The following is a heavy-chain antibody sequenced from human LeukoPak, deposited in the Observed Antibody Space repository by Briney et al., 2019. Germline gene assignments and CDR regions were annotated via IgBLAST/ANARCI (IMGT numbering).Heavy chain of an antibody. CDR3: AKGLGPTGGGGDAFDI. V-gene: IGHV1-2*02. CDR1: GYTFTGYY. J-gene: IGHJ3*02. D-gene: IGHD2-8*02. CDR2: INPNSGGT. Sequence: GASVKVSCKASGYTFTGYYMHWVRQAPGQGLEWMGWINPNSGGTNYAQKFQGRVTMTRDTSISTAYMELSRLRFDTTAVYYCAKGLGPTGGGGDAFDIWGQGTMVTVSS.